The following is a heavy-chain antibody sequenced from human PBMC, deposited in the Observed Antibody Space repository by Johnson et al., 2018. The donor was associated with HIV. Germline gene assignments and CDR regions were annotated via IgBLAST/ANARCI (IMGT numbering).Heavy chain of an antibody. Sequence: VQLVESGGVVVQPGGSLRLSCAASGFTFDDYAMHWVRQAPGKGLEWVSRINSDGSSTSYADSVKGRFTISRDNAKNTLYLQMNSLRAEDTAVYYCARGNIVVVAAATDIDIWGQGTMVTVSS. CDR1: GFTFDDYA. J-gene: IGHJ3*02. CDR2: INSDGSST. CDR3: ARGNIVVVAAATDIDI. V-gene: IGHV3-74*02. D-gene: IGHD2-15*01.